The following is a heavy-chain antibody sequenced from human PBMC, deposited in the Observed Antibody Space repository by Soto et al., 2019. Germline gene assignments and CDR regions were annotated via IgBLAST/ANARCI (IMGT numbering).Heavy chain of an antibody. CDR1: GGSISSYY. CDR3: ARDSSVMGRNWFDP. Sequence: PSETLSLTCTVSGGSISSYYWSWIRQPPGKGLEWIGYIYYSGGTNYNPSLKSRVTISVDTSKNQFSLKLSSVTAADTAVYYCARDSSVMGRNWFDPWGQGTLVTVSS. D-gene: IGHD3-16*01. J-gene: IGHJ5*02. V-gene: IGHV4-59*01. CDR2: IYYSGGT.